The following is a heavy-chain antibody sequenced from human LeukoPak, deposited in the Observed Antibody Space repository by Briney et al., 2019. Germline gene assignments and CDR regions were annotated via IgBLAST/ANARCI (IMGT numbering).Heavy chain of an antibody. D-gene: IGHD2-15*01. CDR3: AKEYCSGGSCYYTWAAFDP. J-gene: IGHJ5*02. V-gene: IGHV3-23*01. CDR2: ISGSGGST. CDR1: GFTFSSYA. Sequence: PGGSLRLSCAASGFTFSSYAMSWVRQAPGKGLEWVSAISGSGGSTYYADSVKGRFTISRDNSKNTLYLQMNSLRAEDTAVYYCAKEYCSGGSCYYTWAAFDPWGQGTLVTVSS.